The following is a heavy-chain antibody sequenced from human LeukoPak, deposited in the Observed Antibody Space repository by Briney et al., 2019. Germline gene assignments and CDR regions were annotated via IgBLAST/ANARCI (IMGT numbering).Heavy chain of an antibody. CDR1: RGTFSSYA. J-gene: IGHJ4*02. Sequence: GASVKVSCKASRGTFSSYAISWVRQAPGKGLEWVSAISGSGGSTYYADSVKGRFTISRDNSKNTLYLQMNSLRAEDTAVYYCAPTPRGSVYYDSSGYSGVDYWGQGTLVTVSS. D-gene: IGHD3-22*01. CDR2: ISGSGGST. CDR3: APTPRGSVYYDSSGYSGVDY. V-gene: IGHV3-23*01.